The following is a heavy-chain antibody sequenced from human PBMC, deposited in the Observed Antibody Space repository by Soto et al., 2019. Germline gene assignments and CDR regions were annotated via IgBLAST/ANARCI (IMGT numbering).Heavy chain of an antibody. D-gene: IGHD2-15*01. CDR3: ARDSWNYYYYYMDV. Sequence: EVQLVESGGGLVQPGGSLRLSCAASGFTFSSYWMSWVRQAPGKGLEWVANIKQDGSEKYYVDSVKGRFTISRDNAKTSLYLQMNSLRAEDTAVYYCARDSWNYYYYYMDVWGKGTTVTVSS. V-gene: IGHV3-7*01. J-gene: IGHJ6*03. CDR1: GFTFSSYW. CDR2: IKQDGSEK.